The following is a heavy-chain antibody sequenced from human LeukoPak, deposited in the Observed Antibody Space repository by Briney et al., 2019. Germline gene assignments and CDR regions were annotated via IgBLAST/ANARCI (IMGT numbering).Heavy chain of an antibody. D-gene: IGHD5-12*01. CDR3: ARDVGWLRSFDY. CDR1: GFTFSSYA. V-gene: IGHV3-23*01. J-gene: IGHJ4*02. Sequence: GGSLRLSCAASGFTFSSYAMSWVRQAPGKGLEWVSTISGSDDTPYYADSVKGRFTISRDNSKNTLYLQMNSLNPEDTAVYYCARDVGWLRSFDYWGREPWSPSLQ. CDR2: ISGSDDTP.